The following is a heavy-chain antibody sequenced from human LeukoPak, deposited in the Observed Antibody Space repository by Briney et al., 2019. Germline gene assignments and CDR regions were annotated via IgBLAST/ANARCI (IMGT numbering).Heavy chain of an antibody. J-gene: IGHJ5*02. D-gene: IGHD3-22*01. CDR3: ARDYDSSGYWPNWFDP. CDR2: IYSGGST. Sequence: GGSLRLSCAASGFTVSSNYMSWVRQAPGKGLEWVSVIYSGGSTYYADSVKGRFTISRDNSKNTLYLQMNSLRAEDTAVYYCARDYDSSGYWPNWFDPWGQGTLVTVSS. CDR1: GFTVSSNY. V-gene: IGHV3-53*01.